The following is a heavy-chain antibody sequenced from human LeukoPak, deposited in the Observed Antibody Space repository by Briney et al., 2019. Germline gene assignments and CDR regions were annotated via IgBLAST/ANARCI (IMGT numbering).Heavy chain of an antibody. CDR3: ALNPDIVVVPAAP. V-gene: IGHV3-23*01. Sequence: PGGSLRLSCAASGFTFSSYAMSWVRQAPGKGLEWVSAISGSGGSTYYADSVKGRFTISRDSSKNTLYLQMNSLRAEDTAVYYCALNPDIVVVPAAPWGQGTLVTVSS. CDR2: ISGSGGST. J-gene: IGHJ5*02. CDR1: GFTFSSYA. D-gene: IGHD2-2*01.